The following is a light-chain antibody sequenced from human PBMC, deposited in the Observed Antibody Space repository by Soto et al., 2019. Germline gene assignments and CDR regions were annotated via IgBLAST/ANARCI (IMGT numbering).Light chain of an antibody. CDR1: QRVSSN. CDR2: GTS. Sequence: EIVMTQSPATLSVSPGERVSMYCRASQRVSSNLVWYQQKPGQAPRLLIYGTSSRATGIPARFSGSGSGTEFTLTISSLQPEDSAVYYCQQYNNWPPLTFGGGTKVKIK. J-gene: IGKJ4*01. V-gene: IGKV3-15*01. CDR3: QQYNNWPPLT.